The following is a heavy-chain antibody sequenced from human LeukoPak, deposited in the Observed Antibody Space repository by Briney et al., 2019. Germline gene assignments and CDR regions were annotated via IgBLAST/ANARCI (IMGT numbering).Heavy chain of an antibody. V-gene: IGHV5-51*01. CDR2: IYPGDSDT. CDR3: ARQSPDDGYKFDY. D-gene: IGHD5-24*01. Sequence: GESLKISCKGSGYSFTSCWIGWVRQMPGKGLEWMGIIYPGDSDTRYSPSFQGQVTISADKSISTAYLQWSSLKASDTAMYYCARQSPDDGYKFDYWGQGTLVTVSS. CDR1: GYSFTSCW. J-gene: IGHJ4*02.